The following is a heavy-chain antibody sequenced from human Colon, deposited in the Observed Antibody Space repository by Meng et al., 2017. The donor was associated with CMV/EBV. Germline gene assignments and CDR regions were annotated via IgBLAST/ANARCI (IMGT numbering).Heavy chain of an antibody. CDR3: ARDGVRITIFGVDLYGMDV. D-gene: IGHD3-3*01. Sequence: SLKISCAVSGFTLRNYNMNWVRQAPAKGLEWVSSISSTGHDMFYADSVKGRFTISTDNAKNTVYLEMNSLTAEDTAVYYCARDGVRITIFGVDLYGMDVWGQGTAVTVSS. CDR2: ISSTGHDM. CDR1: GFTLRNYN. J-gene: IGHJ6*02. V-gene: IGHV3-21*01.